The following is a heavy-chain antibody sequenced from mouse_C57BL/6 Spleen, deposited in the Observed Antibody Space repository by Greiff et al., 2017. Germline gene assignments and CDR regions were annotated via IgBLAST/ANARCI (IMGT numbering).Heavy chain of an antibody. CDR2: IHPNSGST. Sequence: QVQLQQPGAELVKPGASVKLSCTASGYTFTSYWMHWVKQRPGQGLEWIGMIHPNSGSTNYNEKFKIKATLTVDTSSSTACLQRSRLTSEDAAVYYGAKAVEYGCADWGQGAQGIVTA. CDR1: GYTFTSYW. CDR3: AKAVEYGCAD. D-gene: IGHD1-2*01. J-gene: IGHJ3*01. V-gene: IGHV1-64*01.